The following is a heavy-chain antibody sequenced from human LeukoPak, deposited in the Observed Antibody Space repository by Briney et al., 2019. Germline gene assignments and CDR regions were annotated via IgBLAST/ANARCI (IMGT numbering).Heavy chain of an antibody. V-gene: IGHV1-18*01. CDR2: ISGYNGNT. CDR1: GYTLTELS. Sequence: ASVKVSCKVSGYTLTELSMHWVRQAPGKGLEWMGWISGYNGNTNYAQKLQGRVTMTTDTSTSTAYMELRSLRSDDTAVYYCARTSPDSPDSMGYWGQGTLVTVSS. CDR3: ARTSPDSPDSMGY. D-gene: IGHD3-22*01. J-gene: IGHJ4*02.